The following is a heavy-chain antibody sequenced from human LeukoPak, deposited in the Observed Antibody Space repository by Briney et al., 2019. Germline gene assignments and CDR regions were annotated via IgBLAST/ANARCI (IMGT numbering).Heavy chain of an antibody. J-gene: IGHJ4*02. CDR2: INSDGSST. CDR1: GFTFSSYW. V-gene: IGHV3-74*01. D-gene: IGHD1-26*01. CDR3: ARDKMVGPTYFDY. Sequence: HSGGSLRLSCAASGFTFSSYWMHWVRQAPGKGLVWVSRINSDGSSTSYADSVKGRFTISRDNAKNTLYLQMNSLRAEDTALYYCARDKMVGPTYFDYWGQGTLVTASS.